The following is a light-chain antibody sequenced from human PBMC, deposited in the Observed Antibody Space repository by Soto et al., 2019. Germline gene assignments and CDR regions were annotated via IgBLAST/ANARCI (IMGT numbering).Light chain of an antibody. CDR1: SSDVGSYNF. Sequence: QSALTQPASVSGSPGQSITISCTGTSSDVGSYNFVSWYQQHPGKAPKFIIYEGTKRPSGVSNRFSGSKSGNTASLTISGLQAEDEADYYCSSYAGADTFVIFGGGIKVTVL. CDR3: SSYAGADTFVI. V-gene: IGLV2-23*03. J-gene: IGLJ2*01. CDR2: EGT.